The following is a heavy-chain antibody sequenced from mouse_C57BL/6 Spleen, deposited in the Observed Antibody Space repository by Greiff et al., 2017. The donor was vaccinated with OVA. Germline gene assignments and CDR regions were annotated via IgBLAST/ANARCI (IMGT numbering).Heavy chain of an antibody. CDR1: GYSITSGYY. CDR2: ISYDGSN. J-gene: IGHJ2*01. D-gene: IGHD1-1*01. CDR3: ARDILRYPDY. V-gene: IGHV3-6*01. Sequence: EVKLQESGPGLVKPSQSLSLTCSVTGYSITSGYYWNWIRQFPGNKLEWMGYISYDGSNNYNPSLKNRISITRDTSKNQFFLKLNSVTTEDTATYYCARDILRYPDYWGQGTTLTVSS.